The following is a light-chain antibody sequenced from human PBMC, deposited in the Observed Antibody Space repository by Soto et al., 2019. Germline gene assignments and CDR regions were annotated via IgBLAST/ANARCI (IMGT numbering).Light chain of an antibody. CDR1: SSDVGGYNF. V-gene: IGLV2-14*01. Sequence: QSALTQPASVSGSPGQSITISCTGTSSDVGGYNFVSWYQQYPGKAPKLMIYGVSNRPSGVSNRFSGSKSGNTASLTISGLQAEDDAYYYCSSYTSNRGVFGGGTKLTVL. CDR3: SSYTSNRGV. CDR2: GVS. J-gene: IGLJ3*02.